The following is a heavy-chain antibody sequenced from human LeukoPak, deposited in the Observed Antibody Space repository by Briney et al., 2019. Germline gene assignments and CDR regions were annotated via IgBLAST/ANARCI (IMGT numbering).Heavy chain of an antibody. CDR3: ARDRAYSSFDY. CDR1: GFIFRNSW. Sequence: GGSLRLSYAASGFIFRNSWMSWVRQAPGKGLEWVANIKEDGSAKNYVDSVKGRFTISRDNAKNSLYLQMNSLRAEDAAVYYCARDRAYSSFDYWGQGTPVTVSS. J-gene: IGHJ4*02. CDR2: IKEDGSAK. D-gene: IGHD6-13*01. V-gene: IGHV3-7*01.